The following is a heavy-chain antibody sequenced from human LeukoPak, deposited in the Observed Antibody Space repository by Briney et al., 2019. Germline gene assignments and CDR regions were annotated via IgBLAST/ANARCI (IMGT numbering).Heavy chain of an antibody. V-gene: IGHV3-30*02. CDR1: GFTFSSYG. CDR2: IRYDGSNK. CDR3: AKDTMIVVVSVGIDY. J-gene: IGHJ4*02. D-gene: IGHD3-22*01. Sequence: TGGSLRLSCAASGFTFSSYGMHWVRQAPGKGLDWVAFIRYDGSNKYYADSVKGRFTISRDNSKNTLYLQMNSLRAEDTAVYYCAKDTMIVVVSVGIDYWGQGTLVTVSS.